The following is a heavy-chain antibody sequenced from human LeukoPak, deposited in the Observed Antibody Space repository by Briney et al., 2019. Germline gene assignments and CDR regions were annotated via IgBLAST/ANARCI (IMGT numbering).Heavy chain of an antibody. J-gene: IGHJ5*02. V-gene: IGHV4-59*01. CDR2: IYYSGST. CDR3: ARDVRHLYDSSGYYPYNWFDP. CDR1: GGSISSYY. D-gene: IGHD3-22*01. Sequence: SETLSLTCTVSGGSISSYYWSWIRQPPAKGLEWIGYIYYSGSTNYNPSLKSRVTISVDTSKNQFSLKLSSVTAADTAVYYCARDVRHLYDSSGYYPYNWFDPWGQGTLVTVAS.